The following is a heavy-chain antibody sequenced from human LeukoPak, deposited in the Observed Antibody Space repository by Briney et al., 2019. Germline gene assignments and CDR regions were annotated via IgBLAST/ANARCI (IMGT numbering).Heavy chain of an antibody. D-gene: IGHD5-24*01. J-gene: IGHJ3*02. V-gene: IGHV1-69*04. Sequence: SVKVSCKASGGTFSSYAISWVRQAPGQGLKWMGRIIPILGIANYAQKFQGRVTITADKSTSTAYMELSSLRSEDTAVYYCARDGYRVEAAFDIWGQGTMVTVSS. CDR1: GGTFSSYA. CDR2: IIPILGIA. CDR3: ARDGYRVEAAFDI.